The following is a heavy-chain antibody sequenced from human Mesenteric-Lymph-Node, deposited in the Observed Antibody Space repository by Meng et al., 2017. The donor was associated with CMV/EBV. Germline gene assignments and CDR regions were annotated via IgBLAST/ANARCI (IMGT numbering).Heavy chain of an antibody. Sequence: GGSLRLSCAASGFTFSSYAMHWVRQAPGKGLEWVAVISYDGSNKYYADSVKGRFTISRDNSKDTLYLQMNSLRAEDTAIYYCAKERLNYDFWSGYYSGTFDIWGQGTLVTVSS. CDR1: GFTFSSYA. CDR3: AKERLNYDFWSGYYSGTFDI. J-gene: IGHJ3*02. D-gene: IGHD3-3*01. CDR2: ISYDGSNK. V-gene: IGHV3-30-3*01.